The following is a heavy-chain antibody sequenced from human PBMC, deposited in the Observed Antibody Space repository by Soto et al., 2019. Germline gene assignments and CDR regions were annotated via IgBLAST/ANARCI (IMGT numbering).Heavy chain of an antibody. CDR2: INPNSGGT. CDR3: ARVSHYYDSSGYY. Sequence: VKVSCKASGYTFTGYYMHWVRQAPGQGLEWMGWINPNSGGTDYAQKFQGRVTMTRDTSISTAYMELSRLRSDDTAVYYCARVSHYYDSSGYYWGQGTLVTVSS. D-gene: IGHD3-22*01. CDR1: GYTFTGYY. J-gene: IGHJ4*02. V-gene: IGHV1-2*02.